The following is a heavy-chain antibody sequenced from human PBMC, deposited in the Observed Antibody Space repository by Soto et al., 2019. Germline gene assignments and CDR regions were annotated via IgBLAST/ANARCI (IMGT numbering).Heavy chain of an antibody. CDR3: ARSSGSYPYYFDY. D-gene: IGHD3-10*01. CDR2: IYYSGST. CDR1: GGSISSGGYY. Sequence: SETLSLTCTVSGGSISSGGYYWSWIRHHPGKGLEWIGYIYYSGSTYYNPSLKSRVTISVDTSKNQFSLKLSSVTAADTAVYYCARSSGSYPYYFDYWGQGTLVTVSS. V-gene: IGHV4-31*03. J-gene: IGHJ4*02.